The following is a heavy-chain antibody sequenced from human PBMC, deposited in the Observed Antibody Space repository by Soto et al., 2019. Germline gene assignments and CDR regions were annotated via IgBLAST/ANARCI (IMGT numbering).Heavy chain of an antibody. CDR2: FYSSGSP. J-gene: IGHJ4*02. CDR3: AREFYYDSSGIGFDS. CDR1: GGSLSGYY. Sequence: SETLSLTCTVSGGSLSGYYWSWIRQPPGKGLEWIGDFYSSGSPHHNPSLKNRVSISEDRSKNEFSLKLSSVTAADTAIYYCAREFYYDSSGIGFDSGGQGTLVTVS. V-gene: IGHV4-59*01. D-gene: IGHD3-22*01.